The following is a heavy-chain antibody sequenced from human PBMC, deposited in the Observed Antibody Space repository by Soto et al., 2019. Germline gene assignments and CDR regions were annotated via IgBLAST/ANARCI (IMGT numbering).Heavy chain of an antibody. V-gene: IGHV1-69*13. Sequence: ASVKVSCKASRVAFSKFIVTWVRQAPGLGLEWVGGIIPIFGTANYAQKFQGRVTITADESTSTAYMELSSLRSEDTAVYYCARDSGRRRWLQFSLDYWGQGTLVTVSS. CDR3: ARDSGRRRWLQFSLDY. CDR1: RVAFSKFI. D-gene: IGHD5-12*01. CDR2: IIPIFGTA. J-gene: IGHJ4*02.